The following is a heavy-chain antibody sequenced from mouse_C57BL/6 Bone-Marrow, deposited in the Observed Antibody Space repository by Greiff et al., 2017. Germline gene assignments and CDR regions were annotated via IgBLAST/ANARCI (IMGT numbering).Heavy chain of an antibody. CDR3: ASYEQLGDY. Sequence: EVQLQQSGPELVKPGASVKISCKASGYTFTDYYMNWVKQSHGKSLAWIGDINPNNGGTSYNQKFKGKATLTVDKSSSTAYMQLRSLTSEDSAVYYCASYEQLGDYWGQGTTLTVSS. J-gene: IGHJ2*01. V-gene: IGHV1-26*01. CDR2: INPNNGGT. CDR1: GYTFTDYY. D-gene: IGHD3-1*01.